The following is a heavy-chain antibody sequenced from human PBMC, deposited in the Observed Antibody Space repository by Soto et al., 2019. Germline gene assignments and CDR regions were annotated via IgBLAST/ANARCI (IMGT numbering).Heavy chain of an antibody. CDR2: ITTDSSFR. Sequence: LRLSCVASGFTFSTYSMNWVRQAPGKGLEWVSDITTDSSFRFYADSVKGRFTISRDDAKNSLYLQMNSLRAEDTGVYYCARDLGVALATLTLDYWGQGTLVTVSS. J-gene: IGHJ4*02. CDR3: ARDLGVALATLTLDY. V-gene: IGHV3-21*01. CDR1: GFTFSTYS. D-gene: IGHD2-15*01.